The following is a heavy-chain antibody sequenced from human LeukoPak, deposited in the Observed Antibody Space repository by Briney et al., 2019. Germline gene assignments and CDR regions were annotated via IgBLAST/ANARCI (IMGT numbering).Heavy chain of an antibody. CDR2: ISAYNGNT. D-gene: IGHD6-19*01. Sequence: ASVKVSCKASGYTFTSYGISWVRQAPGQGLEWMGWISAYNGNTNYAQKLQGRVTMTTDTSTSTAYMELRSLRSDDTAVYYCARDSVAGYSSGWACFDYWGQGTLVTVSS. CDR3: ARDSVAGYSSGWACFDY. V-gene: IGHV1-18*01. CDR1: GYTFTSYG. J-gene: IGHJ4*02.